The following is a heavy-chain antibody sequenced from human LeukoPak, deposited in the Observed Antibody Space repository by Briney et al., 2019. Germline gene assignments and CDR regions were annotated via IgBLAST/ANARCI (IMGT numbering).Heavy chain of an antibody. V-gene: IGHV3-21*01. J-gene: IGHJ4*02. CDR3: ARDLRL. Sequence: PGGSLRLSCAASGFTFSSYAMSWVRQAPGKGLEWVSSISSGSNYIYYADSVKGRFTISRDNAKNSLYLQMNSLRADDAAVYYCARDLRLWGQGTLVTVSS. CDR1: GFTFSSYA. CDR2: ISSGSNYI.